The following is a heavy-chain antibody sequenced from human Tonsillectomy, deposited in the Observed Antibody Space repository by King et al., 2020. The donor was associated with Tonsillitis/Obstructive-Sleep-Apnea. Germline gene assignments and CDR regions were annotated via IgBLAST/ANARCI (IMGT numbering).Heavy chain of an antibody. CDR2: ISGSGGNT. CDR3: AKDSDGSVYYPSTYYYMDV. CDR1: GFTFSIYA. V-gene: IGHV3-23*04. D-gene: IGHD3-22*01. Sequence: VQLVESGGGLVQPGGSLRLSCAASGFTFSIYAMTWVRQAPGKGLEWGSVISGSGGNTYYADPVKGRFTISRDNSHNTLYQQMNSLRAQDTAVYSCAKDSDGSVYYPSTYYYMDVWGKGTTVIVS. J-gene: IGHJ6*03.